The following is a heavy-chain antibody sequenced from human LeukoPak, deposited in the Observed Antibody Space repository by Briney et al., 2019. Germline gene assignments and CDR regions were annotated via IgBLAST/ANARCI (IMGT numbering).Heavy chain of an antibody. D-gene: IGHD6-19*01. CDR2: IYYSGST. CDR1: GGSISSSSYY. J-gene: IGHJ4*02. Sequence: SETLSLTCTVSGGSISSSSYYWGWIRQPPGKGLEWIGSIYYSGSTYYNPSLKGRVTISVDTSKNQFSLKLSSVTAADTAVYYCASRAVAGTRLDYWGQGTLVTVSS. CDR3: ASRAVAGTRLDY. V-gene: IGHV4-39*01.